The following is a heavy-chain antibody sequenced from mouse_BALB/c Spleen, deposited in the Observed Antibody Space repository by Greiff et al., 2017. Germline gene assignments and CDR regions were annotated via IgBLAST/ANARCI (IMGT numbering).Heavy chain of an antibody. CDR1: GFTFSSYA. Sequence: EVQVVESGGGLVKPGGSLKLSCAASGFTFSSYAMSWVRQTPEKRLEWVATISSGGSYTYYPDSVKGRFTISRDNAKNTLYLQMSSLRSEDTAMYYCASDGSSYAMDYWGQGTSVTVSS. D-gene: IGHD1-1*01. CDR2: ISSGGSYT. J-gene: IGHJ4*01. V-gene: IGHV5-9-3*01. CDR3: ASDGSSYAMDY.